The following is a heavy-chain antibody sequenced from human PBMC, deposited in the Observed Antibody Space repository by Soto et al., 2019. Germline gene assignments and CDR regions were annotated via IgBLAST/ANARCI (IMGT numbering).Heavy chain of an antibody. Sequence: APGKGLEWEANIKQDGSEKYYVDSVKGRFTISRDNAKNSLYLQMNSLRAEDTAVYYCARNYDFWSGYRPFDYWGQGTLVTVSS. CDR2: IKQDGSEK. J-gene: IGHJ4*02. CDR3: ARNYDFWSGYRPFDY. D-gene: IGHD3-3*01. V-gene: IGHV3-7*01.